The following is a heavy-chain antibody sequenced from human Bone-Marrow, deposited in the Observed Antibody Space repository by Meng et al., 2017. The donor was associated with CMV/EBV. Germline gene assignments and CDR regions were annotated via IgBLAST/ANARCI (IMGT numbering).Heavy chain of an antibody. Sequence: SVKVSCKASGGTFSSYTISWVRQAPGQGLEWMGGIIPIFGTANYAQKFQGRVTITTDESTSTAYMELSSLRSEDTAVYYCARGQSGSPPFYYYYYYGMDVWGQGTTVTVSS. CDR2: IIPIFGTA. V-gene: IGHV1-69*05. CDR3: ARGQSGSPPFYYYYYYGMDV. CDR1: GGTFSSYT. D-gene: IGHD2-15*01. J-gene: IGHJ6*02.